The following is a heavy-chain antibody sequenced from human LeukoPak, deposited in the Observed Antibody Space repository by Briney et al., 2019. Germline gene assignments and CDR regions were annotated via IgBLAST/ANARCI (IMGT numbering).Heavy chain of an antibody. V-gene: IGHV4-34*01. Sequence: ETVSLIGAASSGSIMGYSGVCVPQQPGKGLEWVGEISHSGITNSNASLKSRVTISLKKSEIQFSLMLSSVTAADAAVYYCTRQSGTVTPIDYWSQGTLVTVSS. CDR2: ISHSGIT. J-gene: IGHJ4*02. CDR3: TRQSGTVTPIDY. D-gene: IGHD4-17*01. CDR1: SGSIMGYS.